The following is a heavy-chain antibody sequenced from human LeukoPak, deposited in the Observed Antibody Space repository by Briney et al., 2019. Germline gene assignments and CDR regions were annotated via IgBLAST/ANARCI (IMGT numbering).Heavy chain of an antibody. Sequence: GESLKISCKGSGYSFPSYCIGWVRQMPGKGLEWTGIIYPGASDTRYSPSFQGQVTISADKSTSTAYLQWSSLKASDTAMYYCARLFAVAGYNWFDPWGEGTLVTVSS. V-gene: IGHV5-51*01. J-gene: IGHJ5*02. CDR2: IYPGASDT. CDR3: ARLFAVAGYNWFDP. D-gene: IGHD6-19*01. CDR1: GYSFPSYC.